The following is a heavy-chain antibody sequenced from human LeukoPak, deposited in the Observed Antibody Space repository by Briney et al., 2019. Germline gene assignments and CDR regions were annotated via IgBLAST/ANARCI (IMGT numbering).Heavy chain of an antibody. V-gene: IGHV3-21*01. D-gene: IGHD2-15*01. Sequence: GGSLRLSCAASGFTFSSYNMNWVRQAPGRGLEWVSSISRTGSYINYADSVKGRFTISRDNAQNSLYLQMDSLRVEDTAVYYCARVLETDCRGGSCYSGLDYWGQGTLVTVSS. CDR1: GFTFSSYN. CDR3: ARVLETDCRGGSCYSGLDY. CDR2: ISRTGSYI. J-gene: IGHJ4*02.